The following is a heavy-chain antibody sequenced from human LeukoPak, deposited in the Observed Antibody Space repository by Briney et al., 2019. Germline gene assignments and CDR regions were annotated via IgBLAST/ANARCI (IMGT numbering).Heavy chain of an antibody. CDR1: GFTFSGSA. V-gene: IGHV3-73*01. CDR3: TRQNTEGPYDITC. CDR2: IRSKANSYAT. J-gene: IGHJ4*02. D-gene: IGHD3-9*01. Sequence: GGSLKLSCAASGFTFSGSAMHWVRQASGKGLEWVGRIRSKANSYATAYAASVKGRFTISRDDSKNTAYLQMNSLETEDTAVYYCTRQNTEGPYDITCWGQGTLVTVSS.